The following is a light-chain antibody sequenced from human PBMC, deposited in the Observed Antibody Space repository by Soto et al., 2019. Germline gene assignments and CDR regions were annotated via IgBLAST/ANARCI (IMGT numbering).Light chain of an antibody. J-gene: IGKJ1*01. CDR3: QQYNKYPWT. CDR2: DAS. V-gene: IGKV3-15*01. CDR1: QSVSSS. Sequence: EIVMTQSPATLSVSPGDRATLSCRASQSVSSSLAWYQQIPGQAPRLLIYDASTRATGIPARFGGSGSGTEFTLTISSLQSEDFAVYYCQQYNKYPWTFGQGTKVEIK.